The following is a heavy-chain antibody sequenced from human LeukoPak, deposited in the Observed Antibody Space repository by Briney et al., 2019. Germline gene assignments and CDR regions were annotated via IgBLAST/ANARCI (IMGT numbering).Heavy chain of an antibody. V-gene: IGHV4-31*03. CDR2: IYYSGST. D-gene: IGHD6-19*01. CDR3: ARDSSSSGWYDY. CDR1: GGSISSGGYY. Sequence: PSQPLSLTCTVAGGSISSGGYYWRWIRQHPGKGLEWIGYIYYSGSTYYNPSLKSRVTISVDTSKNQFSLKLSSVTAADTAVYYCARDSSSSGWYDYWGQGTLVTVSS. J-gene: IGHJ4*02.